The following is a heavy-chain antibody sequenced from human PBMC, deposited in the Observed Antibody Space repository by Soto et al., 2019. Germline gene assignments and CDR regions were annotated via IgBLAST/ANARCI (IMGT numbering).Heavy chain of an antibody. CDR3: ARGGSNDWQVAFDI. J-gene: IGHJ3*02. CDR1: GGSFSTYY. CDR2: INDSGSN. V-gene: IGHV4-34*01. D-gene: IGHD3-9*01. Sequence: QLQQWGAGLLKPSETLSLTCVVSGGSFSTYYYNWIRQSPGKGLEWIGEINDSGSNNYSPSLKSRVTMSLDTSKNQFALMLTSVTAADTAVYYCARGGSNDWQVAFDIWGQGTMVTVSS.